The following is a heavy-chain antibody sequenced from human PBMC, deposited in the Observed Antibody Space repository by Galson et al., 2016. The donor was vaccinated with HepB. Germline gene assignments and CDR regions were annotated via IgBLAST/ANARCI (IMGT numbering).Heavy chain of an antibody. J-gene: IGHJ4*02. V-gene: IGHV3-74*01. CDR1: GFTFSNFW. CDR2: INLDGRRT. D-gene: IGHD6-19*01. Sequence: SLRLSCAASGFTFSNFWMHWVRQTPGEGLVWVSRINLDGRRTDYADSVKGRFTISRDNAGNTLYLQMDSLRVEDTAVYYCARDVPVATNRIDYWGQGTMVTVSS. CDR3: ARDVPVATNRIDY.